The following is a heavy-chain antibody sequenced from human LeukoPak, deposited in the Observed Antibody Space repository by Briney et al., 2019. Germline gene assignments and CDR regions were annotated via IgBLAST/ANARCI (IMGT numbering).Heavy chain of an antibody. CDR3: ARVLSGYSFPSYFDY. V-gene: IGHV3-23*01. CDR2: ISGSGGST. Sequence: PGGSLRLSCAASGFTFSSYGMSWVRQAPGKGLEWVSAISGSGGSTYYADSVKGRFTISRDNSKNSLYLQMNSLRAEDTAVYYCARVLSGYSFPSYFDYWGQGTLVTVSS. CDR1: GFTFSSYG. D-gene: IGHD3-3*01. J-gene: IGHJ4*02.